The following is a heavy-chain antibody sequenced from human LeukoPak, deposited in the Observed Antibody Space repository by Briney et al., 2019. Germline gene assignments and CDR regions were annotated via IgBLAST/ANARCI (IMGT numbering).Heavy chain of an antibody. CDR3: ARGEYYSDTSSYFDY. J-gene: IGHJ4*02. Sequence: GGSLRLSCAASGFTFSSYGMNWVRQAPGKGLEWVAVISYDGSNKYYADSVKGRFTISRDNSKNTLFVQMSSLRAEGTAVYYCARGEYYSDTSSYFDYWGQGTLVTVSS. V-gene: IGHV3-30*03. CDR1: GFTFSSYG. CDR2: ISYDGSNK. D-gene: IGHD3-22*01.